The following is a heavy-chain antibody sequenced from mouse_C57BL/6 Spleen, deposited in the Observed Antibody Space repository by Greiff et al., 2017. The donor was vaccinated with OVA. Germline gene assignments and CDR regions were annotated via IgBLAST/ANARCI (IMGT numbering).Heavy chain of an antibody. Sequence: EVKLQQSGPELVKPGASVKISCKASGYTFTDYYMNWVKQSHGKSLEWIGDINSNNGGTSYNQKFKGKATLTVDKSSSTAYMELRSLTSEDSAVYYCARGTVDYWGQGTTLTVSS. CDR3: ARGTVDY. CDR2: INSNNGGT. V-gene: IGHV1-26*01. J-gene: IGHJ2*01. CDR1: GYTFTDYY. D-gene: IGHD1-1*01.